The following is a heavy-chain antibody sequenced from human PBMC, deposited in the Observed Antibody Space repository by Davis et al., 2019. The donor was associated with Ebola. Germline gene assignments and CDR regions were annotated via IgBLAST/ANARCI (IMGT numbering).Heavy chain of an antibody. CDR2: IRSKANSYAT. V-gene: IGHV3-73*01. Sequence: GESLKISCAASGFTFSGSAMHWVRQASGKGLEWVGRIRSKANSYATAYAASVKGRLTISRDDSKNTAYLQMNSLKTEDTAVYYCTTLYQLLVLNYWYFDLWGRGTLVTVSS. D-gene: IGHD2-2*01. CDR3: TTLYQLLVLNYWYFDL. CDR1: GFTFSGSA. J-gene: IGHJ2*01.